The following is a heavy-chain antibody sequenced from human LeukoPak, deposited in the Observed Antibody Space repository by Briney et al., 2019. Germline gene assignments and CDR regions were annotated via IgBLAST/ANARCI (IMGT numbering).Heavy chain of an antibody. CDR3: AETGDSSGYYYV. D-gene: IGHD3-22*01. CDR2: IIPILGIA. V-gene: IGHV1-69*04. Sequence: GASVKVSCKASGYTFTSYGISWVRQAPGQGLEWMGRIIPILGIANYAQKSQGRVTITADKSTSTAYMELSSLRSEDTAVYYCAETGDSSGYYYVWGQGTLVTVSS. J-gene: IGHJ4*02. CDR1: GYTFTSYG.